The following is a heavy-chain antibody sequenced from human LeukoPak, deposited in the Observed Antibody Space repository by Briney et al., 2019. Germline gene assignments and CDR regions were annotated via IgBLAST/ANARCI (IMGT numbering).Heavy chain of an antibody. CDR2: IYSSGST. J-gene: IGHJ4*02. Sequence: SETLSLTCTVSGGSISRYYWSWIRQPPGKGLEWIGYIYSSGSTNYNPSLKSRVTISVDTSKNQFSLNLNSVTAADTAVYYCARAVAYGIDTGYFDYWGQGTLVTVSS. CDR1: GGSISRYY. CDR3: ARAVAYGIDTGYFDY. V-gene: IGHV4-59*01. D-gene: IGHD2-8*02.